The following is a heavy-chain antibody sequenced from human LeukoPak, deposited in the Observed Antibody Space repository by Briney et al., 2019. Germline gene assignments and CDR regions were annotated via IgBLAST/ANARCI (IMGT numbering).Heavy chain of an antibody. Sequence: PGGSLRLSCAASGFTFSSYEMNWVRQAPGKGLEWVSYISSSGSTIYYADSVKGRFTISRDNAKNSLYLQMNSLRAEDTAVYYCARGAVAGTPFDYWGQGTLVTVSS. J-gene: IGHJ4*02. D-gene: IGHD6-19*01. CDR3: ARGAVAGTPFDY. CDR1: GFTFSSYE. V-gene: IGHV3-48*03. CDR2: ISSSGSTI.